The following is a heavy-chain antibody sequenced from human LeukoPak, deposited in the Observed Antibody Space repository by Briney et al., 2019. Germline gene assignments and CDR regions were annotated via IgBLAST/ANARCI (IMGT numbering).Heavy chain of an antibody. CDR2: IYYSRST. CDR1: GGSISSSSYY. D-gene: IGHD2-15*01. J-gene: IGHJ5*02. Sequence: PSETLSLTCTVSGGSISSSSYYWGWIRQPPGKGLEWIGSIYYSRSTYYNPSLKSRVTISVDTSKNQFSLKLSSVTAADTAVYYCARAIVVVVAATPSPYNWFDPWGQGTLVTVSS. CDR3: ARAIVVVVAATPSPYNWFDP. V-gene: IGHV4-39*01.